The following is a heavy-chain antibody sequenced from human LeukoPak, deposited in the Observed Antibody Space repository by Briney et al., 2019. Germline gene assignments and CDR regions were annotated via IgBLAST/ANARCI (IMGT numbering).Heavy chain of an antibody. CDR2: ISQDGSEK. D-gene: IGHD6-13*01. V-gene: IGHV3-7*04. J-gene: IGHJ4*02. CDR3: ARIGAGSSRDY. Sequence: GGSLRLSCVASGFTFSSYWMTWVRQAPGKWMEWVAHISQDGSEKYYVDSVTGRFTIPRDNAKNSLYLQMTSLRAEDTAVYYCARIGAGSSRDYWGQGTLVTVSS. CDR1: GFTFSSYW.